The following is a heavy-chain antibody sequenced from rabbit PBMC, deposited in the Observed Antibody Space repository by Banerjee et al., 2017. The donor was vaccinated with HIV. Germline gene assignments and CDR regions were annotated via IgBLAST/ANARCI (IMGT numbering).Heavy chain of an antibody. J-gene: IGHJ6*01. CDR2: IYTSVSGTT. CDR1: GFSFSGSDY. D-gene: IGHD2-1*01. V-gene: IGHV1S40*01. Sequence: QSLEESGGDLVKPGASLTLTCTASGFSFSGSDYMCWVRQAPGKGLEWIACIYTSVSGTTHYASWAKGRFTISETSSTTVTLQMTSLTAADTATYFCARGVAGGDFGVADLWGPGTLVTVS. CDR3: ARGVAGGDFGVADL.